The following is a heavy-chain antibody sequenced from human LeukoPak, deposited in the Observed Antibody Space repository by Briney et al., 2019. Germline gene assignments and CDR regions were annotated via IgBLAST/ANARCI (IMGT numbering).Heavy chain of an antibody. Sequence: GGSLRLSCAASGFTVSSNYMSWVRQAPGEGLEWVSVIYSGGSTYYADSVKGRFTISRDNSKNTLYLQMNSLRAEDTAVYYCARDPTVPDYYYYGMDVWGQGTTVTVSS. V-gene: IGHV3-66*02. D-gene: IGHD4-17*01. CDR2: IYSGGST. CDR3: ARDPTVPDYYYYGMDV. J-gene: IGHJ6*02. CDR1: GFTVSSNY.